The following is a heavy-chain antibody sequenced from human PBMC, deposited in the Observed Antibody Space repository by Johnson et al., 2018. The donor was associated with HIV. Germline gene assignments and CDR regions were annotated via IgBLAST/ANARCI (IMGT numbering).Heavy chain of an antibody. CDR2: ISYDGSNK. CDR3: TKYLGGAHSSYRAFDI. D-gene: IGHD6-6*01. Sequence: QVQLVESGGGVVQPGRSLRLSCAASGFTFSSYGMHWVRQAPGKGLEWVAVISYDGSNKYYADSVKGQFTISRDNSKNTLYLQMDSLRAKDTAVYYCTKYLGGAHSSYRAFDIWGQGTMVTVSS. CDR1: GFTFSSYG. J-gene: IGHJ3*02. V-gene: IGHV3-30*18.